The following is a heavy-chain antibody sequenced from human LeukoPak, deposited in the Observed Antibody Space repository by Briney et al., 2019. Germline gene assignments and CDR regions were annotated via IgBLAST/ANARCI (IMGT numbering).Heavy chain of an antibody. CDR2: IYYSGGT. CDR3: ARLRALAGYSSGYDAFDI. J-gene: IGHJ3*02. Sequence: KPSETLSLTCTVSGGSISSSSYYWGWIRQPPGKGLEWIGSIYYSGGTYYNPSLKGRVTISVDTSKNQFSLKLSSVTAADTAVYYCARLRALAGYSSGYDAFDIWGQGTMVTVSS. CDR1: GGSISSSSYY. V-gene: IGHV4-39*01. D-gene: IGHD6-19*01.